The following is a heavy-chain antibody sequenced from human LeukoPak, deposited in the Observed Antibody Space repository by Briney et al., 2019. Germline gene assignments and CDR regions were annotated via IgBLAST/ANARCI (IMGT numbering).Heavy chain of an antibody. J-gene: IGHJ5*02. CDR3: ARDPTLVDDYVWGSYRWNNWFDP. CDR2: INPNSGGT. V-gene: IGHV1-2*02. Sequence: ASVKVSCKASGYTFTGYYMHWVRQAPGQGLEWMGWINPNSGGTNYAQKFQGRVTMTRDTSISTAYMELSRLRSDDTAVYCCARDPTLVDDYVWGSYRWNNWFDPWGQGTLVTVSS. D-gene: IGHD3-16*02. CDR1: GYTFTGYY.